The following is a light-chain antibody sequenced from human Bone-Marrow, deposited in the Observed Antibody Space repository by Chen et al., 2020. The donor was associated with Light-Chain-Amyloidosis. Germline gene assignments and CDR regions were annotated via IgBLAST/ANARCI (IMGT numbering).Light chain of an antibody. Sequence: QSVLTQPPSVSAAPGQKVNISCPGNSSNIGNDYVSWYQQLPGTAPKHLIFDNNKRPSGIPDRFSGSKSGTSATLGITGLQTGDEADYYCGTWDSSLSLWVFGGGTKLTVL. CDR3: GTWDSSLSLWV. V-gene: IGLV1-51*01. CDR1: SSNIGNDY. J-gene: IGLJ3*02. CDR2: DNN.